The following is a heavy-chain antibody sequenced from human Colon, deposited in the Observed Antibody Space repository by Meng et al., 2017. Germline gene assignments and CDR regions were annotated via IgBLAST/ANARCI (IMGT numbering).Heavy chain of an antibody. D-gene: IGHD2-2*01. J-gene: IGHJ3*02. CDR3: GRKPYCDSTSCYAFDI. V-gene: IGHV3-49*03. CDR1: GFIFGDYP. CDR2: IRDKAHGGAT. Sequence: GESLKISYTASGFIFGDYPVIWLRQAPGKGPEWVGFIRDKAHGGATEYAASVKGRFTISRDDSKNIAYLQMNSLKVEDTAVYYCGRKPYCDSTSCYAFDIWGQGTMVTVSS.